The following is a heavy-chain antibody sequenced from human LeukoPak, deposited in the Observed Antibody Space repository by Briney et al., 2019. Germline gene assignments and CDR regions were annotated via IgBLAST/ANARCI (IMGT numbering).Heavy chain of an antibody. CDR3: ARGRSSSPFDAFDI. D-gene: IGHD6-6*01. J-gene: IGHJ3*02. CDR1: GFTVSSNY. V-gene: IGHV3-66*01. Sequence: GGSLRLSCAASGFTVSSNYMSWVRQAPGKGLEWVSVIYGEGSTYNADSVKGRFTISRDSSKNTLYLQMNSLRAEDTAVYYCARGRSSSPFDAFDIWGQGTTVTVSS. CDR2: IYGEGST.